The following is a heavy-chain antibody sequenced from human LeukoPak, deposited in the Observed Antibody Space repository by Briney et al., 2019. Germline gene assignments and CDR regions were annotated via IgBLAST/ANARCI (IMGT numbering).Heavy chain of an antibody. Sequence: GGSLRLSCAASGFTFSSYSMNWVRQAPGKGLEWISYISSSSSTIYYADSVKGRFTISRDNAKNSPYLQMNSLRAEDTAVYYCAREGPYYDFWSGYSQYYFDYWGQGTLVTVSS. J-gene: IGHJ4*02. CDR2: ISSSSSTI. CDR1: GFTFSSYS. D-gene: IGHD3-3*01. CDR3: AREGPYYDFWSGYSQYYFDY. V-gene: IGHV3-48*04.